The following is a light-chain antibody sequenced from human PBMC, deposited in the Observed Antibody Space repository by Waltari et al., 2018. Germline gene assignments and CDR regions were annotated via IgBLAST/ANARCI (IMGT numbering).Light chain of an antibody. CDR1: QSLTKRY. CDR3: QQYGSSILYT. V-gene: IGKV3-20*01. CDR2: GAS. J-gene: IGKJ2*01. Sequence: RASQSLTKRYLAWYQQKPGQAPRLLIYGASSRAAGIPDRFGGSGSGTDFTLTISRLEPEDFAVYYCQQYGSSILYTFGQGTKLEIK.